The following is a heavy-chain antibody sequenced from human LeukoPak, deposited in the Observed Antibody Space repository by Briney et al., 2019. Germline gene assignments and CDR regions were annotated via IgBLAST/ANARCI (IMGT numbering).Heavy chain of an antibody. CDR3: ARVWDTAMVKDQDFVDY. CDR2: INPNSGGT. D-gene: IGHD5-18*01. Sequence: ASVKVSCKASGYTFTGYYMHWVRQAPGQGLEWMGWINPNSGGTNYAQKFQGRVTMTRDPSISTAYMELSRLRSDDTAVYYCARVWDTAMVKDQDFVDYWGQGTLVTVSS. V-gene: IGHV1-2*02. CDR1: GYTFTGYY. J-gene: IGHJ4*02.